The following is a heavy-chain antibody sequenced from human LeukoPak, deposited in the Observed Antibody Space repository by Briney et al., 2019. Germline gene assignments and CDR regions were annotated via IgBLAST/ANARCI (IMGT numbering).Heavy chain of an antibody. CDR3: ARAGGYASSWAF. CDR2: IKQDGSEK. Sequence: PGGSLRPSCAASGFTFSSYWMNWVRQVPGKGLEWVANIKQDGSEKNYVDSVKGRFTISRDNTKSSLDLQMNSLRAEDTAVYYCARAGGYASSWAFWGQGTLVTVSS. CDR1: GFTFSSYW. V-gene: IGHV3-7*01. J-gene: IGHJ4*02. D-gene: IGHD5-12*01.